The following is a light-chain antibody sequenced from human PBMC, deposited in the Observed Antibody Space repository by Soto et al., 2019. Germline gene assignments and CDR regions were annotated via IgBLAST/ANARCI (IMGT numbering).Light chain of an antibody. Sequence: EMVMTQSPATLSVSPGERATLSCRASQSVSSSLAWYQQKPGQAPRLLIYGASTRATGIPARFSGSGSGTEFTLTISSLQSEDCAVYYCQQYNNWLRTFGQGTKVDIK. CDR2: GAS. CDR3: QQYNNWLRT. J-gene: IGKJ1*01. CDR1: QSVSSS. V-gene: IGKV3-15*01.